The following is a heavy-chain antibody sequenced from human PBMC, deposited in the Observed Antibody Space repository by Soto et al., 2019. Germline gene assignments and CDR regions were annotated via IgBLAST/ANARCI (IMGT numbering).Heavy chain of an antibody. CDR1: GYTFTSYY. V-gene: IGHV1-46*01. J-gene: IGHJ6*02. CDR3: ARDEEYSSSSGYYYYGMDV. D-gene: IGHD6-6*01. CDR2: INPSGGST. Sequence: QVQLVQSGAEVKKPGASVKVSCKASGYTFTSYYMHWVRQAPGQGLEWLGIINPSGGSTSYAQKFQGRVTMTRDTSTSTVYMELSSLRSEDTAVYYCARDEEYSSSSGYYYYGMDVWGQGTTVTVSS.